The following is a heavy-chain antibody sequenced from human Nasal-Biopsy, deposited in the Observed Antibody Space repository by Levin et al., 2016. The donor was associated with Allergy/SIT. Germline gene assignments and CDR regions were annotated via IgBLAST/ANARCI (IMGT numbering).Heavy chain of an antibody. CDR3: ASQGGHCSSTSCYLA. D-gene: IGHD2-2*01. V-gene: IGHV1-3*01. Sequence: ASVKVSCKASGDTFSTYAIHWVRQAPGQRLEWMGWLNAGSGDTKYSQKFQGRVTITRDTSASTAYMELSSLRSEDTAVYYCASQGGHCSSTSCYLAWGQGTLVTVSS. CDR1: GDTFSTYA. CDR2: LNAGSGDT. J-gene: IGHJ4*02.